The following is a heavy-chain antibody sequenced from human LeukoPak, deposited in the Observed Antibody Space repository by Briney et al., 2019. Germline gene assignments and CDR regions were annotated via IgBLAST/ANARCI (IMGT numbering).Heavy chain of an antibody. D-gene: IGHD3-10*01. V-gene: IGHV3-30*18. Sequence: PGGSLRLSCAASGFTFSSYGMHWVRQAPGKGLEWVAVISYDGSNKYYADSVKGRFTISRDNSKNTLYLQMNSLRAEDTAVYYCAKDRSTGFGEFDFDYWGQGTLVTVSS. CDR3: AKDRSTGFGEFDFDY. CDR2: ISYDGSNK. J-gene: IGHJ4*02. CDR1: GFTFSSYG.